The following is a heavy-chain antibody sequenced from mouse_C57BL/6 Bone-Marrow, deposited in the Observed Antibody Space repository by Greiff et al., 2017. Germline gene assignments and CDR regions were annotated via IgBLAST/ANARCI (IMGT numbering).Heavy chain of an antibody. CDR1: GYTFTSYW. V-gene: IGHV1-64*01. D-gene: IGHD2-2*01. J-gene: IGHJ3*01. Sequence: QVQLQQPGAELVKPGASVKLSCKASGYTFTSYWMHWVKQRPGQGLEWIGMIHPNSGSTNYNEKFKSKATLTVDKSSSTAYMQLSSLTSEDSAVYYCARGYGGYGVGFAYWGQGTLVAVSA. CDR3: ARGYGGYGVGFAY. CDR2: IHPNSGST.